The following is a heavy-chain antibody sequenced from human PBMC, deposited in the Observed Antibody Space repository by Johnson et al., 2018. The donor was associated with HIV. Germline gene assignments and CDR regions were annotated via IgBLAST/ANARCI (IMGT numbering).Heavy chain of an antibody. V-gene: IGHV3-11*04. CDR1: GFIFSDYY. D-gene: IGHD1-26*01. CDR3: TRGSFTDDAFDV. Sequence: QVYLVESGGGLVKPGGSLRLSCAASGFIFSDYYMNWIRQAPGKGLEWVSYITGSGTTIYYADSVRGRFTISRDNAKNSLYLQMNSLRAEDTAVYYCTRGSFTDDAFDVWGLGTMVTVSS. CDR2: ITGSGTTI. J-gene: IGHJ3*01.